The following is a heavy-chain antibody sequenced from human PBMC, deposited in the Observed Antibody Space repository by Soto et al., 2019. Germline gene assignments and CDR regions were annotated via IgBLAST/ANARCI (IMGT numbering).Heavy chain of an antibody. CDR2: INPNSGGT. V-gene: IGHV1-2*04. D-gene: IGHD2-2*01. CDR3: AGPDGTSCSSCLYYYGMDV. Sequence: ASVKVSCKASGYTFTGYYMHWVRQAPGQGLEWMGWINPNSGGTNYAQKFQGWVTMTRDTSISTAYMELSRLRSDDTAVYYCAGPDGTSCSSCLYYYGMDVWGQGTTVTVSS. CDR1: GYTFTGYY. J-gene: IGHJ6*02.